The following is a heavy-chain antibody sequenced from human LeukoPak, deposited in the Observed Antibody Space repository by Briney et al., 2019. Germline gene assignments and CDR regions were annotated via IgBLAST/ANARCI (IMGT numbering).Heavy chain of an antibody. CDR2: ISHYENA. V-gene: IGHV4-59*12. CDR1: GDSISGFY. CDR3: ARDGYNSAPFDY. Sequence: SETLSLTCTVSGDSISGFYWNWIRQPPGKGLEWIGYISHYENAYYNPSLSSRVTMSVDKSKNQVSLKITSVTAADTAIYYCARDGYNSAPFDYWGPGTLVTVSS. D-gene: IGHD5-24*01. J-gene: IGHJ4*02.